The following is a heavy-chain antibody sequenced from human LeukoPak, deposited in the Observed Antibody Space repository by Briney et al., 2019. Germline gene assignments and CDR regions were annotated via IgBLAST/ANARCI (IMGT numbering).Heavy chain of an antibody. J-gene: IGHJ6*02. CDR1: GGSISSYY. Sequence: SETLSLTCTVSGGSISSYYWSWIRQPPGKGLEWIGYIYYSGSTNYNPSLKSRVTISVDTSKNQFSLKLSSVTAADTAVYYCARETYNNYSGMDVWGQGTTVTVSS. CDR3: ARETYNNYSGMDV. D-gene: IGHD5-24*01. V-gene: IGHV4-59*12. CDR2: IYYSGST.